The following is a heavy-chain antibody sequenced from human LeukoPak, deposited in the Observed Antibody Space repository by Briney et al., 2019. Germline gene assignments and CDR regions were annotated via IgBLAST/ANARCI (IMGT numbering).Heavy chain of an antibody. CDR3: ARGHYRFGTRGHWFDP. Sequence: ASVKVSCKASGYTFTGYYMHWVRQAPGQGLEWMVWINPNSGGTNYAQKFQGRVTMTRDTSISTAYMELSRLRSENTAVYYCARGHYRFGTRGHWFDPWGQGTLVTVSS. V-gene: IGHV1-2*02. CDR1: GYTFTGYY. J-gene: IGHJ5*02. D-gene: IGHD3-10*01. CDR2: INPNSGGT.